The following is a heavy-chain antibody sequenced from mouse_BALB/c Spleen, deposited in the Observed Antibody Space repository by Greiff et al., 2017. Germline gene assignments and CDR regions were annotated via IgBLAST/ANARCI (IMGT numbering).Heavy chain of an antibody. V-gene: IGHV5-12-2*01. D-gene: IGHD5-1*01. Sequence: EVMLVESGGGLVKPGGSLKLSCAASGFTFSSYTMSWVRQTPEKRLEWVAYISNGGGSTYYPDTVKGRFTISRDNAKNTLYLQMSSLKSEDTAMYYCARRSTSYFDYWGQGTTLTVSS. CDR3: ARRSTSYFDY. J-gene: IGHJ2*01. CDR2: ISNGGGST. CDR1: GFTFSSYT.